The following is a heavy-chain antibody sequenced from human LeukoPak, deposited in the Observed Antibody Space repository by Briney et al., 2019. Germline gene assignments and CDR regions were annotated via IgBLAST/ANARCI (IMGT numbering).Heavy chain of an antibody. V-gene: IGHV3-23*01. D-gene: IGHD3-10*01. Sequence: QPGGSLRLSCAASGFTFSSYAMSWVRQAPGKGLEWVSAISGSGVNTYYADSVKGRFTISRDNSKNTLYLQMNSLRAEDTAVFYCARPIMVRGVIDYWGQGTLVTVSS. CDR2: ISGSGVNT. CDR1: GFTFSSYA. CDR3: ARPIMVRGVIDY. J-gene: IGHJ4*02.